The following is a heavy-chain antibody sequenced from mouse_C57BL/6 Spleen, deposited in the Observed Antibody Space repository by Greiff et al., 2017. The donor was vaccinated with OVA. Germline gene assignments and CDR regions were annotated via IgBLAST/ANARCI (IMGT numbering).Heavy chain of an antibody. D-gene: IGHD2-5*01. J-gene: IGHJ3*01. CDR1: GYTFTSYW. CDR2: IDPSDSYT. V-gene: IGHV1-59*01. CDR3: AGSNWAY. Sequence: QVQLQQPGAELVRPGTSVKLSCKASGYTFTSYWMHWVKQRPGQGLEWIGVIDPSDSYTNYNQQFKGKATLTVDTSSSTAYMQLSSLTSEDSAVYYCAGSNWAYWGQGTLVTVSA.